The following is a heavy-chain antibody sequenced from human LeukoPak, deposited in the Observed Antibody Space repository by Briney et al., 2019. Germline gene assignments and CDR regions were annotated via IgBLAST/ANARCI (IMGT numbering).Heavy chain of an antibody. Sequence: GGSLRLSCAAPGFTFSSYAMSWVRQAPGKGLEWVSAISGSGGSTYYADSVKGRFTISRDNSKNTLYLQMNSLRAEDTAVYYCAKDLWYYDSSGYYPHDAFDIWGQGTMVTVSS. D-gene: IGHD3-22*01. J-gene: IGHJ3*02. V-gene: IGHV3-23*01. CDR2: ISGSGGST. CDR1: GFTFSSYA. CDR3: AKDLWYYDSSGYYPHDAFDI.